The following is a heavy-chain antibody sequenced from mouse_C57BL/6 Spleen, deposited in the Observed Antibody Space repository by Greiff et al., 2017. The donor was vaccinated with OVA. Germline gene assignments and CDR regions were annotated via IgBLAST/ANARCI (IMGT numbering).Heavy chain of an antibody. V-gene: IGHV1-53*01. CDR2: LNPSNGGT. D-gene: IGHD1-1*01. CDR1: GYSFTSYW. Sequence: QVQLQQPGTELVKPGASVKLSCKASGYSFTSYWMHWVKQRPGQGLEWIGNLNPSNGGTNSNEKFKSKATLTVDKSSSTAYMQLSSLASEDSAVYYCARDYGRWDAMDYWGQGTSVTVSS. J-gene: IGHJ4*01. CDR3: ARDYGRWDAMDY.